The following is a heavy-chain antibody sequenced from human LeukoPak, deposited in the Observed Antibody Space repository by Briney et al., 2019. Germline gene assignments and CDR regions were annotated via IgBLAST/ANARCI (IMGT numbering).Heavy chain of an antibody. J-gene: IGHJ3*02. CDR1: GYSLTSYW. D-gene: IGHD2-21*02. Sequence: GESLKISCKGSGYSLTSYWIGWVRQMPGKGLEWMGIIYPGDSDTRYSPSFQGQVTISADKSISTAYLQWSSLRASDTAMYYCASTFYCGGDCYRAFDIWGQGTMVTVSS. V-gene: IGHV5-51*01. CDR2: IYPGDSDT. CDR3: ASTFYCGGDCYRAFDI.